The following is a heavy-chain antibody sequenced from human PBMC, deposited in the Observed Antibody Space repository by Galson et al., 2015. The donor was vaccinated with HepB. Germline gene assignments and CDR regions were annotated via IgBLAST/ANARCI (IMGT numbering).Heavy chain of an antibody. V-gene: IGHV3-21*01. Sequence: SLRLSCAASGFTFSSYSMNWVRQAPGKGLEWVSSISSSSSYIYYADSVKGRFTISRDNAKNSLYLQMNSLRAEDTAVYYCARGAMDGDYLSEPHNWFDPWGQGTLVTVSS. D-gene: IGHD4-17*01. CDR1: GFTFSSYS. J-gene: IGHJ5*02. CDR3: ARGAMDGDYLSEPHNWFDP. CDR2: ISSSSSYI.